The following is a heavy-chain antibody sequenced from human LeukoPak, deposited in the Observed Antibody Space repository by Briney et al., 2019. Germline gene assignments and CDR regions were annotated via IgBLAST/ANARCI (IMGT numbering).Heavy chain of an antibody. CDR1: GFTFNTYW. Sequence: LTGGSLRLSCAASGFTFNTYWMHWVRQAPGKRLVWVSRINTDGSSTNYADSVKGRFTISRDNAENTLYLQMNSLRAEDTVVYYCARAEDCSSTSCPRAFDIWGQGTMVTVSS. CDR3: ARAEDCSSTSCPRAFDI. V-gene: IGHV3-74*01. D-gene: IGHD2-2*01. CDR2: INTDGSST. J-gene: IGHJ3*02.